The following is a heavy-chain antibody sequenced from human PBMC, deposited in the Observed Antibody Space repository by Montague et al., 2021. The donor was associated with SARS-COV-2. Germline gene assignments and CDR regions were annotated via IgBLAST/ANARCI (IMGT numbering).Heavy chain of an antibody. CDR1: GGSISSGGFL. CDR3: SRGSYRYSHNYYYAMDV. CDR2: IFYNGGT. Sequence: TLSLTCIVSGGSISSGGFLWTWVRHLPGKGLEWIGYIFYNGGTDYNPSLKSRVNIAVDTSKNQFSLRLSSVTAADTAVYYCSRGSYRYSHNYYYAMDVRGQGTTVIVSS. J-gene: IGHJ6*02. V-gene: IGHV4-31*03. D-gene: IGHD4-11*01.